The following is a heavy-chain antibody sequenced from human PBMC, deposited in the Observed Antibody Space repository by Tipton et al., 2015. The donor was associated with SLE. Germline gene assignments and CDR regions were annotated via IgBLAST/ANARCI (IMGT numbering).Heavy chain of an antibody. CDR2: INHSGNT. CDR3: ARGITAANAFDI. J-gene: IGHJ3*02. Sequence: LRLSCAVYGGSFSGYYWSWIRQPPGKGLEWIGEINHSGNTNQNPSLKSRVTISVDTSKNQFSLKVSSVTAADTAVYYCARGITAANAFDIWGQGTMVTVSS. D-gene: IGHD6-25*01. CDR1: GGSFSGYY. V-gene: IGHV4-34*01.